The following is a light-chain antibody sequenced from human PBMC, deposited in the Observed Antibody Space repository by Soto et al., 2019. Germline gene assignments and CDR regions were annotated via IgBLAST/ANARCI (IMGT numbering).Light chain of an antibody. CDR1: SSDFGGYNY. J-gene: IGLJ1*01. V-gene: IGLV2-8*01. Sequence: QSVLTQPPSASGSPGQSVTISCTGTSSDFGGYNYVSWYQQHPGKAPKLIISEVSKRPSGVPDRFSGSKSGNTPSLTVFGLQAEDEADYYCSSYAASNNSRVFGTGTKVTVL. CDR3: SSYAASNNSRV. CDR2: EVS.